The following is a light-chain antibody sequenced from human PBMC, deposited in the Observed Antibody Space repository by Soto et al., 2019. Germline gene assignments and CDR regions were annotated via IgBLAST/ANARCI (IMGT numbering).Light chain of an antibody. V-gene: IGLV1-51*02. J-gene: IGLJ2*01. CDR2: ENN. CDR1: SSNIGNNY. CDR3: GTWDISLSADVV. Sequence: QSVLTQPPSVSAAPGQKVTISCSGSSSNIGNNYVSWYQHLPGTAPKLLIYENNKRPSGIPDRFSGSKSGTSATLAITGLQTGDEADYFCGTWDISLSADVVFGGGTQLTVL.